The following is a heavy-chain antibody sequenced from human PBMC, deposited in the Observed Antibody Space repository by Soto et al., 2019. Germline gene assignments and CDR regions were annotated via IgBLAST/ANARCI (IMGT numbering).Heavy chain of an antibody. CDR1: GFTFDNYA. V-gene: IGHV3-9*01. CDR3: AKAIPPWSYSSVIDH. J-gene: IGHJ4*02. Sequence: EVHLVESGGGLVQPGRSLRLSCVASGFTFDNYAIHWVRQAPGKGLEWVSGISWNSDTKGYADSVKGRFTISRDNAKHTVYLQMNSLRAEDTALYSCAKAIPPWSYSSVIDHWGQVTLFTVSS. D-gene: IGHD3-10*01. CDR2: ISWNSDTK.